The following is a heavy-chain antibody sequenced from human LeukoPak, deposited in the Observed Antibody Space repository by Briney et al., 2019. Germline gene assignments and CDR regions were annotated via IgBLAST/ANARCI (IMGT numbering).Heavy chain of an antibody. J-gene: IGHJ4*02. Sequence: GGSLRLSCAASGFTVSSNYMSWGRQAPGKGLEWVSVIYAGGSTYYADSVKGRFNISRDNSKNTLYLQMSSLRAEDTAVYYCARGFCSGGSCYDFDYWGQGTLVTVSS. V-gene: IGHV3-53*01. D-gene: IGHD2-15*01. CDR2: IYAGGST. CDR1: GFTVSSNY. CDR3: ARGFCSGGSCYDFDY.